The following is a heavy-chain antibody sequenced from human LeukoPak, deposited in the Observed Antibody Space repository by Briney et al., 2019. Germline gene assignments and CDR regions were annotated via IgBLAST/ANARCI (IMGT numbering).Heavy chain of an antibody. CDR2: IYYSGST. D-gene: IGHD7-27*01. CDR3: ARGANWGWPGDDY. J-gene: IGHJ4*02. V-gene: IGHV4-31*03. Sequence: SQTLSLTCTVSGGSISSGGYYWSWIRQHPGKGLEWIGYIYYSGSTYYNPSLKSRVTISVDTSKNQFSLKLSSVTAADMAVYYCARGANWGWPGDDYWGQGTLVTVSS. CDR1: GGSISSGGYY.